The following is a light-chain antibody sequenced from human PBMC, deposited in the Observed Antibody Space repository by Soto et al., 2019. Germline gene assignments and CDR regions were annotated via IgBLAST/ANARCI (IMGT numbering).Light chain of an antibody. CDR3: QQGHATPLT. CDR1: QSITNY. V-gene: IGKV1-39*01. CDR2: GAK. J-gene: IGKJ5*01. Sequence: IKINQCPPALTASVGDRVTITCRASQSITNYLNWYQQKPGKAPNLLIFGAKTLQSGVPSRFSGSGYGTDFTLTITTLQPEDVGTYYCQQGHATPLTFCQGTRLEIK.